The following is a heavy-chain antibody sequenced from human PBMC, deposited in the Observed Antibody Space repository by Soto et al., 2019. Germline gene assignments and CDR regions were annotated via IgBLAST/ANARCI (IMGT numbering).Heavy chain of an antibody. Sequence: SETLSLTFTVSGGCISSYYWSWIRQPPGKGLEWIGYIYYSGSTNYNPSLKSRVTISVDTSKNQFSLKLSSVTAADTAVYYCARDVYYGSGSYYFSDAFDIWGQGTMVTVSS. D-gene: IGHD3-10*01. V-gene: IGHV4-59*01. J-gene: IGHJ3*02. CDR3: ARDVYYGSGSYYFSDAFDI. CDR2: IYYSGST. CDR1: GGCISSYY.